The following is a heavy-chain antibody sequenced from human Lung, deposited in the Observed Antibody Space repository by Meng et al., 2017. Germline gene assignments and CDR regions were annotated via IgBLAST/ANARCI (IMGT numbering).Heavy chain of an antibody. CDR2: ISDGGNT. CDR1: GGSISSSSYY. Sequence: RPQLQESGPGLVKPSETLSLTCTVSGGSISSSSYYWGWIRQPPGKGLEWIGSISDGGNTYYNPSLQSRVSISVDTSKNQFSLKLRSVTAADTAVYYCARVKYSSSWYLDFWGQGALVTVSS. D-gene: IGHD6-13*01. J-gene: IGHJ4*02. CDR3: ARVKYSSSWYLDF. V-gene: IGHV4-39*06.